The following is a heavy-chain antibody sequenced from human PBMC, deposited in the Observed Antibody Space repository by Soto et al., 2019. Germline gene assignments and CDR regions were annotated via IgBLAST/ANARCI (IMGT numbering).Heavy chain of an antibody. J-gene: IGHJ4*02. D-gene: IGHD4-17*01. CDR2: INAGNGNT. CDR3: ARYGASFYGDYAFDY. V-gene: IGHV1-3*01. CDR1: GYTFTSYA. Sequence: ASVKDSCKASGYTFTSYAMHWVRQAPGQRLEWMGWINAGNGNTKYSQKYQGRVTITRDTSASTAYKELSSLRSEDTAVYYCARYGASFYGDYAFDYWGPVTLVTVSS.